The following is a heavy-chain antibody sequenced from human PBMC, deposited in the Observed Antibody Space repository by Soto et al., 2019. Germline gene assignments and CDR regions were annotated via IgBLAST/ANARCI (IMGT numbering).Heavy chain of an antibody. CDR1: GFTVSSNY. Sequence: GGSLRLSCAASGFTVSSNYMSWVRQAPGKGLEWVSVIYSGGSTYYADSVKGRFTISRHNSKNTLYLQMNSLRAEDTAVYYCARGPSDYGDYVGYWGQGTLVTVSS. J-gene: IGHJ4*02. D-gene: IGHD4-17*01. V-gene: IGHV3-53*04. CDR3: ARGPSDYGDYVGY. CDR2: IYSGGST.